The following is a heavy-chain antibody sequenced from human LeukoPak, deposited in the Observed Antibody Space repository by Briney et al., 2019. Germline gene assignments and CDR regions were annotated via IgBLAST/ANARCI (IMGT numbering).Heavy chain of an antibody. J-gene: IGHJ4*02. CDR3: ARRAGGYSHPYDY. V-gene: IGHV3-21*04. D-gene: IGHD4-23*01. CDR2: ISSSNDYI. Sequence: PGGSLRLSCAASGFTFSSYNMNWVRQAPGKGLEWVSSISSSNDYIYYADSVKGRFTISRDNAKNTLYLQMNSLRAEDTTVYYCARRAGGYSHPYDYWGQGILVTVSS. CDR1: GFTFSSYN.